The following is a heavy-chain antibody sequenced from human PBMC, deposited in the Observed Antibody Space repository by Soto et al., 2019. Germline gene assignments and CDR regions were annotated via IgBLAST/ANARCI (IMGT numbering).Heavy chain of an antibody. V-gene: IGHV1-69*18. D-gene: IGHD6-19*01. J-gene: IGHJ6*02. CDR1: RGTFNSYS. CDR2: LIPMVGTP. Sequence: QVQLVQSGAEVKTPGSSVKVSCEASRGTFNSYSINWVRQAPGQGLEWMGRLIPMVGTPDYAQRFQGRVTFTADESTTTASMEVTTLTSEDTAVYYCARAAVLACTRVYDVDVWGQGTTVTVSS. CDR3: ARAAVLACTRVYDVDV.